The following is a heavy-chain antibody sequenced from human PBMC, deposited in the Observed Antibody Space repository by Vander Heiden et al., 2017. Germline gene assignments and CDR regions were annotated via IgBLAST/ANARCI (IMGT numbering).Heavy chain of an antibody. CDR3: ARDPLYSSSWFDY. Sequence: EVQLVESGGGLVKPGGSPRLSCAASGFTFSSYSMNWVRQAPGKGLEWVSSISSSSSYIYYADSVKGRFTISRDNAKNSLYLQMNSLRAEDTAVYYCARDPLYSSSWFDYWGQGTLVTVSS. CDR1: GFTFSSYS. J-gene: IGHJ4*02. CDR2: ISSSSSYI. D-gene: IGHD6-13*01. V-gene: IGHV3-21*01.